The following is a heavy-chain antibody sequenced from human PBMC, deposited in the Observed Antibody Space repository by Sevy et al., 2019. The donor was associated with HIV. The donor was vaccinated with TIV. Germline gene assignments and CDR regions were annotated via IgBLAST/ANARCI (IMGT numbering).Heavy chain of an antibody. CDR1: TFSVTDNY. CDR3: ARDRYYDACGYYYYYYGLDV. D-gene: IGHD3-22*01. V-gene: IGHV3-66*01. CDR2: IYSGGST. Sequence: GGFLRLSCAASTFSVTDNYMSWVRQAPGKGLEWISTIYSGGSTFYADSVKGRFTISRDNSKNTPYLQMNSLRAEDTAVYYSARDRYYDACGYYYYYYGLDVWGQGTTVTVSS. J-gene: IGHJ6*02.